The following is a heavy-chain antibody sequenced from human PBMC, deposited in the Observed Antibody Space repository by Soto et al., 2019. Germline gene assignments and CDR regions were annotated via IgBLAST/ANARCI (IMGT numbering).Heavy chain of an antibody. Sequence: QVQLVESGGGVVQPGRSLRLSCAASGFTFSSYGMHWVRQAPGKGLEWVAVISYDGSNKYYADSVKGRFTISRDNSKNTLYLQMNSMRAEDTAVYYCAKRGSQQLVWYDGMDVWGRGTTVTVSS. V-gene: IGHV3-30*18. CDR3: AKRGSQQLVWYDGMDV. J-gene: IGHJ6*02. CDR1: GFTFSSYG. CDR2: ISYDGSNK. D-gene: IGHD6-13*01.